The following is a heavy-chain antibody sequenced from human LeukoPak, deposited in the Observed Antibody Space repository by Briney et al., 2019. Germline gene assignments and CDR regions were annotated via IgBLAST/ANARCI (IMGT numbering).Heavy chain of an antibody. CDR2: SGSVCST. CDR3: ARTSYQLLSRWFDP. Sequence: SGSVCSTYYPDSGKGRFTIARDNSKNTLYLQMNSLIAEDPTLYYCARTSYQLLSRWFDPSGQGTLVTVSS. J-gene: IGHJ5*02. D-gene: IGHD2-2*01. V-gene: IGHV3-23*01.